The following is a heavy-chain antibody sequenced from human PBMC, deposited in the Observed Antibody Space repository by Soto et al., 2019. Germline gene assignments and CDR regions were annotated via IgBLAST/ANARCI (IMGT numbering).Heavy chain of an antibody. CDR3: ARHISNRGVDNWFDP. V-gene: IGHV4-39*01. J-gene: IGHJ5*02. CDR2: IYYSGST. D-gene: IGHD3-10*01. CDR1: GGSISSSSYY. Sequence: QLQLQESGPGLVKPSETLSLTCTVSGGSISSSSYYWGWIRQPPGKGLEWIGSIYYSGSTYYNPSLKSRVTISVDTSKNQFSLKLSSVTAADTAVYYCARHISNRGVDNWFDPWGQGTLVTVSS.